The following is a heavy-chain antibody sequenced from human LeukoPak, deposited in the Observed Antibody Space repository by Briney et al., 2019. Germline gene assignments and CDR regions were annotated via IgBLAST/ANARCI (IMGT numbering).Heavy chain of an antibody. J-gene: IGHJ5*02. CDR3: ARDLVKRCSSTSCYWANNWFDP. V-gene: IGHV1-18*01. D-gene: IGHD2-2*01. CDR1: GYTFTSYG. Sequence: EASVKVSCKASGYTFTSYGISWVRQAPGQGLEWMGWISAYNGNTNYAQKLQGRVTMTTDTSTSTAYMELRSPRSDDTAVYYCARDLVKRCSSTSCYWANNWFDPWGQGTLVTVSS. CDR2: ISAYNGNT.